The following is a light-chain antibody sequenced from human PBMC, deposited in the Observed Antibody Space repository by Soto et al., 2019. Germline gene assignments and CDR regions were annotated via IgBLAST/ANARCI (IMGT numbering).Light chain of an antibody. CDR1: QSLLHSDGYNY. J-gene: IGKJ1*01. CDR3: QQYGTSKT. CDR2: LAS. V-gene: IGKV2-28*01. Sequence: EIVMTQSPLSLPVTPGEPASISCRSSQSLLHSDGYNYLAWYLQKPGHSPQLLIDLASSRASGVPDRFSGSGSGTDFTLKISRVEAEDFAVYYCQQYGTSKTFGQGTKVDIK.